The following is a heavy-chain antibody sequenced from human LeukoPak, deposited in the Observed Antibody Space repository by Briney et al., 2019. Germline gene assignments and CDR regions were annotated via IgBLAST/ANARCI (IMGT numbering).Heavy chain of an antibody. D-gene: IGHD5-18*01. CDR1: GFIFTSSA. V-gene: IGHV3-23*01. Sequence: PGGSLRLSCAASGFIFTSSAMSWVRQPPGKGLEWVSTVDYSGVYTYYADSVKGRFTIARDNSRDTVYLQMNSLRAEDTAVYYCAKDHDQKHLWSHGVFDYWGQGTLVTVSS. CDR2: VDYSGVYT. J-gene: IGHJ4*02. CDR3: AKDHDQKHLWSHGVFDY.